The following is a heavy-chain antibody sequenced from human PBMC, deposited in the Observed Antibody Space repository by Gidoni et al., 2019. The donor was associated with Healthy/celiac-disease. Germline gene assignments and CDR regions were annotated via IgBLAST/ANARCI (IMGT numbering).Heavy chain of an antibody. J-gene: IGHJ3*02. Sequence: QVQLVQSGAEVTKPGSSVKVSCKASGGTFSSYAISWVRQPPGQGLEWMGGIIPIFGTANYAQKFQGRVTITADESTSTAYMELSSMRSEDTAVYYCARDRYYDSTAFDIWGQGTMVTVSS. V-gene: IGHV1-69*01. CDR3: ARDRYYDSTAFDI. D-gene: IGHD3-22*01. CDR1: GGTFSSYA. CDR2: IIPIFGTA.